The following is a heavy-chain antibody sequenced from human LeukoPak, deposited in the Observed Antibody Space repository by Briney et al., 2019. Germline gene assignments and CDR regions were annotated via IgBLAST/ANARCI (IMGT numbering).Heavy chain of an antibody. CDR3: ALTYYDSSGHLDY. Sequence: SVKVSCKASGGTFSSYAISWVRQAPGQGLEWMGRIIPIFGIANCAQKFQGRVTITADKSTSTAYMELSSLRSEDTAVYYCALTYYDSSGHLDYWGQGTLVTVSS. V-gene: IGHV1-69*04. J-gene: IGHJ4*02. D-gene: IGHD3-22*01. CDR1: GGTFSSYA. CDR2: IIPIFGIA.